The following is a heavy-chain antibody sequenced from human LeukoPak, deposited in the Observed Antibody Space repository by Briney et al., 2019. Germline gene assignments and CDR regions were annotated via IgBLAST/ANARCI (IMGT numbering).Heavy chain of an antibody. CDR1: GVSIYSNNYY. Sequence: PSEPLSLTCTVSGVSIYSNNYYWGWIRPPPGKGLEWIENIYYSGTTYYNLSLKSLVTMSVYTSKNQFSLKLRSVTAADTAVYYCARHRGSSSEFDPWGQGTLVTISS. CDR3: ARHRGSSSEFDP. V-gene: IGHV4-39*01. J-gene: IGHJ5*02. CDR2: IYYSGTT. D-gene: IGHD6-6*01.